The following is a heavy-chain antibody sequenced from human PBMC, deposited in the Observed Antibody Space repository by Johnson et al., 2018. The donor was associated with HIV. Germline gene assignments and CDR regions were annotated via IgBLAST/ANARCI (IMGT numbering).Heavy chain of an antibody. Sequence: VQLVESGGGLVQPGGSLRLSSAASGFTFSSYDMHWVRQATGKGLEWVSAIGTAGDTYYPGSVKGRFTISRENAKNSLYLQMNSLRAGDTAVYYCARVTNSDAFDIWGQGTMVTVSS. J-gene: IGHJ3*02. D-gene: IGHD2-8*01. CDR2: IGTAGDT. CDR1: GFTFSSYD. CDR3: ARVTNSDAFDI. V-gene: IGHV3-13*01.